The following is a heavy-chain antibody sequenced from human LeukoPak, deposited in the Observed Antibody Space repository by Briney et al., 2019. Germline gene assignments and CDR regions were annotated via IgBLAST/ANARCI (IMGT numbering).Heavy chain of an antibody. Sequence: ASVKVSCKASGYTFTGYYMHWVRQAPGQGLEWMGWINPNSGGTNYAQKFRGWVTMTRDTSISTAYMELSRLRSDDTAVYYCAREIAAARIYAFDIWGQGTMVTVSS. V-gene: IGHV1-2*04. CDR2: INPNSGGT. D-gene: IGHD6-13*01. J-gene: IGHJ3*02. CDR1: GYTFTGYY. CDR3: AREIAAARIYAFDI.